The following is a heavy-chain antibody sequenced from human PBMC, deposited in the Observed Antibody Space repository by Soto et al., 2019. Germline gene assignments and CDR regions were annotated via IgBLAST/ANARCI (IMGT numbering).Heavy chain of an antibody. D-gene: IGHD3-10*01. Sequence: EVQLVESGGGLVQPGRSLRLSCAASGFTFDDYAMHWVRQAPGKGLEWVSGISWNSGSIGYADSVKGRFTISRDNAKNSLYLQMNSLRAEDTALYYCAKAPYGSGSYYTFFDYWGQGTPVTVSS. CDR2: ISWNSGSI. J-gene: IGHJ4*02. V-gene: IGHV3-9*01. CDR1: GFTFDDYA. CDR3: AKAPYGSGSYYTFFDY.